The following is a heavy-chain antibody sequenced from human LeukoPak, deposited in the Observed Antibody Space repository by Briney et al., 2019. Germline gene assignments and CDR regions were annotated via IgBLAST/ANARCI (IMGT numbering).Heavy chain of an antibody. CDR3: ARGISGWCFDY. Sequence: GGSLRLSCAASGFTVSNNYMSWVRQAPGKGLEWVSVIYSGGTTFYADSVKGRFTISRHNSENTLYLQMNSLRAEDTAVYYCARGISGWCFDYWGQGTLVTVPS. CDR2: IYSGGTT. V-gene: IGHV3-53*04. J-gene: IGHJ4*02. D-gene: IGHD6-19*01. CDR1: GFTVSNNY.